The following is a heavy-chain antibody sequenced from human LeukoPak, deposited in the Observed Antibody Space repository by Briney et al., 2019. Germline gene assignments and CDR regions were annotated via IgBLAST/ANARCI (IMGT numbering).Heavy chain of an antibody. Sequence: PSETLSLTCTVSGGSISSGGYYWSWIRQHPGKGLEWIGYIYYSGSTYYNPSLKSRVTISVDTSKNQFPLKLSSVTAADTAVYYCARGKRGYDILTGYSFDYWGQGTLVTVSS. V-gene: IGHV4-31*03. CDR3: ARGKRGYDILTGYSFDY. CDR1: GGSISSGGYY. D-gene: IGHD3-9*01. CDR2: IYYSGST. J-gene: IGHJ4*02.